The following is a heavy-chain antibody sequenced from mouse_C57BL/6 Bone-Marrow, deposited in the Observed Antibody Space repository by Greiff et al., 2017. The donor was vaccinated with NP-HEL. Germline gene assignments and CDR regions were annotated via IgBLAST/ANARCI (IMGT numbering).Heavy chain of an antibody. V-gene: IGHV14-2*01. Sequence: DVQLQESGAELVKPGASVKLSCTASGFNIKDYYMHWVKQRTEQGLEWIGRIDPEDGDTKYAPKFQGKATITADTSSNTAYLQLSSLTSEDTAVYYCARRRWLPFDYWGQGTTLTVSS. CDR2: IDPEDGDT. CDR3: ARRRWLPFDY. CDR1: GFNIKDYY. D-gene: IGHD2-3*01. J-gene: IGHJ2*01.